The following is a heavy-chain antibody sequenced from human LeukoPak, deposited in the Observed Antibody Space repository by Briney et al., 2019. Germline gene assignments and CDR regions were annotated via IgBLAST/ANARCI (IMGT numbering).Heavy chain of an antibody. V-gene: IGHV4-39*01. Sequence: SETLSLTCTVSGGSISSSSYYWGWIRQPPGKGLEWIGSIYYSGSTYYNPSLKSRVTISVDTSKNQFSLKLSSVTAADTAVYYCARADFGSGYFLDSGGQGPLVTFS. CDR1: GGSISSSSYY. D-gene: IGHD3-3*01. CDR2: IYYSGST. CDR3: ARADFGSGYFLDS. J-gene: IGHJ4*02.